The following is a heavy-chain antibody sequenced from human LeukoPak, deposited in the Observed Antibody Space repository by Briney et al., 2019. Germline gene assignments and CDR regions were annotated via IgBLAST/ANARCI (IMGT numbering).Heavy chain of an antibody. D-gene: IGHD3-22*01. Sequence: SETQSLTCAVSGYSISSGYYWGWIRQPPGKGLEWIGSIYHSGSTYYNPSLKSRVTISVDTSKNQFSLKLSSVTAADTAVYYCARRGNYYDSSGPDYYWGQGTLVTVSS. CDR3: ARRGNYYDSSGPDYY. J-gene: IGHJ4*02. V-gene: IGHV4-38-2*01. CDR2: IYHSGST. CDR1: GYSISSGYY.